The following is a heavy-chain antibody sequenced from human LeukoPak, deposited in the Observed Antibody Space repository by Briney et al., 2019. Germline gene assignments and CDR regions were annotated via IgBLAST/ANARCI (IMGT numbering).Heavy chain of an antibody. Sequence: SETLSLTCTVSGGSISSYYWSWVRQPPGKGLEWIGYIYYSGSTNYNPSLKSRVTISVDTSKNQFSLKLRSVTAADTAVYYCARHRFDYGSGSYYGYYYYYGMDVWGQGTTVTVSS. CDR3: ARHRFDYGSGSYYGYYYYYGMDV. CDR2: IYYSGST. CDR1: GGSISSYY. J-gene: IGHJ6*02. D-gene: IGHD3-10*01. V-gene: IGHV4-59*01.